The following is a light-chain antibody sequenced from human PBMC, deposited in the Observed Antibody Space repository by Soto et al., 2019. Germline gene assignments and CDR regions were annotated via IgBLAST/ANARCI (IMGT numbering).Light chain of an antibody. J-gene: IGKJ4*01. CDR3: QQYKSYSLT. V-gene: IGKV1-5*03. CDR1: QSISSW. CDR2: KAS. Sequence: DIQMTQSPSTLSVSVGDRVTITCRASQSISSWLAWYQHKPGKAPKLLIYKASSLESGVPSRFSGSGSGTEFTLAISSLQADDFATYYCQQYKSYSLTFGGGTKVEIK.